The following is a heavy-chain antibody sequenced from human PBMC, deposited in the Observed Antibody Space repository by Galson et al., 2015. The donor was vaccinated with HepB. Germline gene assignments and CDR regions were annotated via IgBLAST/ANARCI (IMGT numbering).Heavy chain of an antibody. J-gene: IGHJ3*02. Sequence: SVKVSCKASTYISTDYGISWVRQAPGQGLEWIGWVHASNGHTNYAKRLQGRVTMTIDTSTSTAYMELRSLTFDDTAVYFCARGDVVVLTGDIHAFDIWGQGTMVTVSS. V-gene: IGHV1-18*04. D-gene: IGHD2-2*01. CDR2: VHASNGHT. CDR3: ARGDVVVLTGDIHAFDI. CDR1: TYISTDYG.